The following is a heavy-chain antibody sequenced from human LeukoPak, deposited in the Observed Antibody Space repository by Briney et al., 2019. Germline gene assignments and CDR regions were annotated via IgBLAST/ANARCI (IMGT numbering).Heavy chain of an antibody. D-gene: IGHD4-11*01. CDR2: MNPNSGNT. CDR3: ARDYGNLGIWFDP. J-gene: IGHJ5*02. Sequence: ASVKVSCKASGYTFTSYDINWVRQATGQGLEWMGWMNPNSGNTGYAQKFHGRVTMTRNTSISTAYMELSSLRSEDTAVYYCARDYGNLGIWFDPWGQGTLVTVSS. V-gene: IGHV1-8*01. CDR1: GYTFTSYD.